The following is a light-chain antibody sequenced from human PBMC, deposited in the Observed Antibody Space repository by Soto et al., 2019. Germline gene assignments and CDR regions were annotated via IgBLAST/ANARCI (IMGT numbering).Light chain of an antibody. V-gene: IGLV2-11*01. CDR3: CSYAGTYTGV. J-gene: IGLJ1*01. CDR1: SSDVGRYSY. Sequence: ALTQPRSVSGSPGQSVSISCTGTSSDVGRYSYVSWYQQHPGKAPKLMIYDVSERPSGVPDRFSGSKSGNTASLTISGLQAEDEADYYCCSYAGTYTGVFGTGTRSPS. CDR2: DVS.